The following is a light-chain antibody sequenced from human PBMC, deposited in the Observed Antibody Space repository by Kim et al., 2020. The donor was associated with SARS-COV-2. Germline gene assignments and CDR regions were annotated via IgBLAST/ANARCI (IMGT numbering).Light chain of an antibody. CDR3: SSYTSSSTWV. CDR1: SSDVGDYNY. V-gene: IGLV2-14*03. J-gene: IGLJ3*02. Sequence: QSALTQPASVSGSPGQSVTISCTGTSSDVGDYNYFSWYQQHPGKAPKLMISGVSKRPSGVSNRFSGSKSGDTASLTISGLRAEDEADYYCSSYTSSSTWVFGEGTKL. CDR2: GVS.